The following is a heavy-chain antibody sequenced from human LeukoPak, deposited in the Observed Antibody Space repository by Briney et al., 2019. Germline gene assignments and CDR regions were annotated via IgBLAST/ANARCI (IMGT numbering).Heavy chain of an antibody. CDR3: ARDRIFGGFDP. V-gene: IGHV4-61*02. CDR2: IYTSGST. D-gene: IGHD3-3*01. J-gene: IGHJ5*02. Sequence: SQTLSLTCTVSGGSISSGSCYWSWIRQPAGKGLEWIGRIYTSGSTNYNPSLKSRVTISVDTTKNQFSLKLSSVTAADTAVYYCARDRIFGGFDPWGQGTLVTVSS. CDR1: GGSISSGSCY.